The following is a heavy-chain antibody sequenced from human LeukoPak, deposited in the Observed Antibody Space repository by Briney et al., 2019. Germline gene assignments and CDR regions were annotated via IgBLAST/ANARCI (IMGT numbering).Heavy chain of an antibody. V-gene: IGHV1-46*01. CDR1: GYTFTSYY. J-gene: IGHJ6*02. CDR2: INPSGGST. Sequence: ASVKVSCKASGYTFTSYYMHWVRQAPGQGLEWMGIINPSGGSTSYAQKFQGRVTMTRDTSTSTVHMELSSLRSEDTAVYYCARGGYSYGTRYYYYGMDVWGQGTTVTVSS. D-gene: IGHD5-18*01. CDR3: ARGGYSYGTRYYYYGMDV.